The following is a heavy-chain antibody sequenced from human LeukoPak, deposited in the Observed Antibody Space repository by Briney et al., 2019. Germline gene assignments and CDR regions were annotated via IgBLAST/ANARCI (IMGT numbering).Heavy chain of an antibody. CDR3: ARPHCSSTSCYGYGMDV. CDR2: ISSSGSNI. V-gene: IGHV3-48*03. D-gene: IGHD2-2*01. Sequence: PGGSLRLSCAASGFTFSSYEMNWVRQAPGKGLEWVSYISSSGSNIYYADSVKGRFTISRDNAKNSLYLQMNSLRAEDTAVYYCARPHCSSTSCYGYGMDVWGQGTTVAVSS. J-gene: IGHJ6*02. CDR1: GFTFSSYE.